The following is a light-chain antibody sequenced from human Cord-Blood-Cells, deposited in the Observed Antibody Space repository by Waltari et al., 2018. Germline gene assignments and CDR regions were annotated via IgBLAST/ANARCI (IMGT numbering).Light chain of an antibody. J-gene: IGKJ1*01. CDR1: QSLSSW. CDR2: KAS. V-gene: IGKV1-5*03. Sequence: DIQMNQSPSPLSASVRDRVTITCRASQSLSSWLAWYQQKPGKAPKLRIYKASSLESGVPSRFSGSGSGTEFTLTISSLQPDDFATYYCQQYNSYSWTFGQGSKVEIK. CDR3: QQYNSYSWT.